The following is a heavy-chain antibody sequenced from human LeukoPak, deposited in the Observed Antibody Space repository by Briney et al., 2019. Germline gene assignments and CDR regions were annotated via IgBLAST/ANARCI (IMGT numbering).Heavy chain of an antibody. V-gene: IGHV4-61*02. CDR2: IYTSGST. D-gene: IGHD5-18*01. Sequence: PSQTLSLTCTVSGGSISSGSYYWSWIRQPAGKGLEWIGRIYTSGSTNYNPSLKSRVTTSVDTSKNQFSLKLSSVTAADTAVYYCARARARGYSYGPVDYWGQGTLVTVSS. CDR3: ARARARGYSYGPVDY. CDR1: GGSISSGSYY. J-gene: IGHJ4*02.